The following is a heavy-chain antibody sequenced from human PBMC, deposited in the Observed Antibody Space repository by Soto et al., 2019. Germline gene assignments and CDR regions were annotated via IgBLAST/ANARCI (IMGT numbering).Heavy chain of an antibody. CDR2: ISAAGSNK. J-gene: IGHJ4*02. Sequence: QVQLVESGGGMVQPGRSLTLSCAASGFTFSSYAMHWVRQAPGKGLEWVAVISAAGSNKLYADSVKCRFTISRDNSKNTLYDQLNSLRAEDTSGDYSMNEGYHLDSSGYYLGGHWGQVALVNVSS. CDR1: GFTFSSYA. D-gene: IGHD3-22*01. V-gene: IGHV3-30*18. CDR3: MNEGYHLDSSGYYLGGH.